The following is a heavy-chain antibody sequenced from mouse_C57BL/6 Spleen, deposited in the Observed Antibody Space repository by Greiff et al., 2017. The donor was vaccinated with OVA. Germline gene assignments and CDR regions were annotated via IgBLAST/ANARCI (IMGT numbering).Heavy chain of an antibody. D-gene: IGHD1-1*01. V-gene: IGHV1-72*01. CDR2: INPNSGGT. Sequence: QVQLKQPGAELVKPGASVKLSCKASGYTFTSYWMHWVKQRPGRGLEWIGRINPNSGGTKYNEKFKSKATLTVDKPSSTAYMLLSSLTSEDYAVNYCARKEVVARKYDMDYWGQGTTLTVSS. J-gene: IGHJ2*01. CDR1: GYTFTSYW. CDR3: ARKEVVARKYDMDY.